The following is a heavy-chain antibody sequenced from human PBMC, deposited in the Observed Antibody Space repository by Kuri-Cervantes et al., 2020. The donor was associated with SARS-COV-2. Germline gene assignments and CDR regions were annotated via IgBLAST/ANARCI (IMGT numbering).Heavy chain of an antibody. CDR1: GFSLSTSGEG. CDR2: IYWNDHK. J-gene: IGHJ4*01. Sequence: SGPTLVKPTQTLTLTCTFSGFSLSTSGEGVAWIRLPPGKALEWLVLIYWNDHKHYSTSLDNRITITKDTSKNQVVVTMTNMDPLDTATYYCARASEYSISATLLDYWGHGTLVTVSS. V-gene: IGHV2-5*01. D-gene: IGHD5-18*01. CDR3: ARASEYSISATLLDY.